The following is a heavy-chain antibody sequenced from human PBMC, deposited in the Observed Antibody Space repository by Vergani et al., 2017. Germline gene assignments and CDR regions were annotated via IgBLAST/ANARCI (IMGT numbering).Heavy chain of an antibody. D-gene: IGHD6-19*01. CDR1: GFTFSSYA. CDR3: ARGSPCIAVAGTLDY. CDR2: ISYDGSNK. Sequence: QVQLVESGGGVVQPGRSLRLSCAASGFTFSSYAMHWVRQAPGKGLEWVAVISYDGSNKYYADSVKGRFTISRDNSKNTLYLQMNSLRAEDTAVYYCARGSPCIAVAGTLDYWGQGTLVTVSS. V-gene: IGHV3-30*01. J-gene: IGHJ4*02.